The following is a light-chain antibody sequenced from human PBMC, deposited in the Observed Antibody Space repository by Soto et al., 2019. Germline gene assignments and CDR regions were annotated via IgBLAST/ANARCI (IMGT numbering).Light chain of an antibody. Sequence: SVLTQPPSASGTPGQRVTISCSGTRSNIGGNSVNWYQQLPGKAPKPPIYSNNQRPSGVPDRFSASKSGTSASLAISGLQSEDEADYYCATWDDSLTGFVFGTGTKVTVL. CDR2: SNN. V-gene: IGLV1-44*01. J-gene: IGLJ1*01. CDR3: ATWDDSLTGFV. CDR1: RSNIGGNS.